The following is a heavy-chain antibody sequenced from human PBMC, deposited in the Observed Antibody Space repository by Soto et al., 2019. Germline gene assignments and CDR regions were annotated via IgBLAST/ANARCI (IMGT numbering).Heavy chain of an antibody. CDR3: ARERGYSYGYSDY. D-gene: IGHD5-18*01. CDR2: ISSSSSSI. J-gene: IGHJ4*02. V-gene: IGHV3-48*02. Sequence: EVQLVESGGGLVQPGGSLRLSCAGSGFTFSSYSMNWLRQAPGKGLEWVSYISSSSSSIDYADSVKGRFTISRDNAKNSLYLQMNSLRDEDTAVYYCARERGYSYGYSDYWGQGTLVTVSS. CDR1: GFTFSSYS.